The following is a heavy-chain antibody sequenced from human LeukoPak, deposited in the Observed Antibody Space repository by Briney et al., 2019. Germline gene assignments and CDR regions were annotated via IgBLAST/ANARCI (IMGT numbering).Heavy chain of an antibody. CDR1: GFTFSNYA. CDR2: ISRNGGST. J-gene: IGHJ4*02. Sequence: GGSLRLSCAVSGFTFSNYAMSWVRQAPGKGLQWVSGISRNGGSTDYTDSVKGRFTISRDNSKNTLYLQMNSLRAEDTAVYYCASDLHEELPIYYFDYWGQGTLVTVSS. CDR3: ASDLHEELPIYYFDY. D-gene: IGHD1-26*01. V-gene: IGHV3-23*01.